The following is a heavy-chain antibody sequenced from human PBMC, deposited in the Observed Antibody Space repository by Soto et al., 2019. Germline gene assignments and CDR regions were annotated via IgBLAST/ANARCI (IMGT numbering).Heavy chain of an antibody. Sequence: GGSLRLSCAASGFIFSTYNMNWVRQAPGKGLEWVSGVSASGLNTDYADPVKGRFYISRDNSKNTVSLHMNSLRAEDTALYYSAKDRPGGTSGYFFDYWGRGARVTASS. CDR1: GFIFSTYN. J-gene: IGHJ4*02. D-gene: IGHD2-2*03. CDR2: VSASGLNT. V-gene: IGHV3-23*01. CDR3: AKDRPGGTSGYFFDY.